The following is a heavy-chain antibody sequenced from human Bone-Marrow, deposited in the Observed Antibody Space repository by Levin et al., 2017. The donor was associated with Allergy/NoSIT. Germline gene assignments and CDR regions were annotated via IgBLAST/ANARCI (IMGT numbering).Heavy chain of an antibody. Sequence: SCAASGFTFNIYWMSWVRQSPGKGLEWVANIKQDGSEKHLVDSVKGRFTISRDNAKNSLYLQLNSLIAEDTAVYYCARLDYYDSSQFDYWGQGTLVTVSS. CDR3: ARLDYYDSSQFDY. D-gene: IGHD3-22*01. CDR1: GFTFNIYW. V-gene: IGHV3-7*01. CDR2: IKQDGSEK. J-gene: IGHJ4*02.